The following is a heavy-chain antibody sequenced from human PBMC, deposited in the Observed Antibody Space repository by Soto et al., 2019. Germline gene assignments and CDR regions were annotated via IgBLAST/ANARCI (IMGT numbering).Heavy chain of an antibody. D-gene: IGHD6-19*01. CDR3: ARDHRTYGSGWYELDY. CDR2: ISAYTGRT. Sequence: QAQLVQSGAEVKKPGASVTVSCKASGYAFASYGVTWVRQAPGQGLEWMGWISAYTGRTETRQKFQDRFTMTTDTSTTTATMELRNLTSDDTAIYYCARDHRTYGSGWYELDYWGQGTLVTVSS. J-gene: IGHJ4*02. V-gene: IGHV1-18*01. CDR1: GYAFASYG.